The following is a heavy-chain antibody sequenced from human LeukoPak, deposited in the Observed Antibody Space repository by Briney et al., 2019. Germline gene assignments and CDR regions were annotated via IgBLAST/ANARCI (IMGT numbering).Heavy chain of an antibody. CDR2: ISYDGSNK. CDR3: ARGPYYYGSGSYFGYFDY. V-gene: IGHV3-30-3*01. J-gene: IGHJ4*02. Sequence: GGSLRLSCAASGFTFSSYAMHWVRQAPGKGLEWVAVISYDGSNKYYADSVKGRFTISRDNSKNTLYLQMNSLRAEDTAVYYCARGPYYYGSGSYFGYFDYWGQGTLVTVSS. CDR1: GFTFSSYA. D-gene: IGHD3-10*01.